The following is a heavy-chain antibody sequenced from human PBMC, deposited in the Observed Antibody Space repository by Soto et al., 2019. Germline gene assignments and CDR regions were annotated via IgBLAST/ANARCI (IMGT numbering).Heavy chain of an antibody. J-gene: IGHJ4*02. D-gene: IGHD3-3*01. CDR1: GGSFSGYY. V-gene: IGHV4-34*01. CDR3: ARARLLRFLEWTYTGLDY. Sequence: SETLSLTCAVYGGSFSGYYWSWIRQPPGKGLEWIGEINHSGSTNYNPSLKSRVTISVDTSKNQFSLKLSSVTAADTAVYYCARARLLRFLEWTYTGLDYWGQGTLGTVSS. CDR2: INHSGST.